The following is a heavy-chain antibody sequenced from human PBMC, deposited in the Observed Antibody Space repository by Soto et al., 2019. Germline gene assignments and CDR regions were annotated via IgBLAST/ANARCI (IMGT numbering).Heavy chain of an antibody. CDR3: AKSLRRYDFWSGYYTADY. D-gene: IGHD3-3*01. V-gene: IGHV3-23*01. CDR1: GFTFSSYS. J-gene: IGHJ4*02. CDR2: ISGSGGST. Sequence: GGSLRLSCAASGFTFSSYSMSWVRQAPGKGLEWVSAISGSGGSTYYADSVKGRFTISRDNSKNTLYLQMNSLRAEDTAVYYFAKSLRRYDFWSGYYTADYWGQGTLVTVSS.